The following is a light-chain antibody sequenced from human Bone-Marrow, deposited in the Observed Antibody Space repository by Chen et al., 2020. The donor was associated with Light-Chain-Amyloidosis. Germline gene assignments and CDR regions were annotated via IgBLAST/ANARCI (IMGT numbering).Light chain of an antibody. CDR2: SNN. V-gene: IGLV1-47*01. CDR1: SSNFGSNY. CDR3: AAWDDRLSGWV. J-gene: IGLJ3*02. Sequence: QSVLTQPPSASGTPGQRVTISCSGSSSNFGSNYVYWYQQLPGTAPKLLIYSNNQRPSGGPDRFSGSKSGTSASLAISGLRSEDEADYYCAAWDDRLSGWVFGGGTKLTVL.